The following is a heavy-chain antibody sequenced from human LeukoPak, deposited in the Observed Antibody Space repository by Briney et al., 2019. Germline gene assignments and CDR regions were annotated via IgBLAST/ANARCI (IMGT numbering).Heavy chain of an antibody. CDR2: IKQDGSEK. D-gene: IGHD3-10*01. CDR3: AREAYGSGSYWSPNWFDP. CDR1: GFTFSSYW. J-gene: IGHJ5*02. V-gene: IGHV3-7*03. Sequence: GGSLRLSCAASGFTFSSYWMSWVRQAPGKGLESVANIKQDGSEKYYVDSVKGRFTISRDNAKNSLYLQMNSLRAEDTAVYYCAREAYGSGSYWSPNWFDPWGQGTLVTVSS.